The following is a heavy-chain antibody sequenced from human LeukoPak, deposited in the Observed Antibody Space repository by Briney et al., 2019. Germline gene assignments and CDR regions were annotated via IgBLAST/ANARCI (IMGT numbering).Heavy chain of an antibody. D-gene: IGHD3-10*01. CDR1: GYTFTSYG. CDR2: ISAYNGNT. CDR3: ARASYYGSGSSTHFDY. J-gene: IGHJ4*02. V-gene: IGHV1-18*01. Sequence: GASVKVSCKASGYTFTSYGISWVRQAPGQGLEWMGWISAYNGNTNYAQKLQGRVTMTTDTTTSTAYMELRSLRSDDTAVYYCARASYYGSGSSTHFDYWGQGTLVTVSS.